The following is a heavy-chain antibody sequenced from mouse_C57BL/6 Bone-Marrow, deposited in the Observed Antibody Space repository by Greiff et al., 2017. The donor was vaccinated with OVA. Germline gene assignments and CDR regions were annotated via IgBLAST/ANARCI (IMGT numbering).Heavy chain of an antibody. CDR3: ARRGTTVVASYYYAMDY. V-gene: IGHV2-2*01. CDR2: IWSGGST. D-gene: IGHD1-1*01. Sequence: QVQLQQSGPGLVQPSQSLSITCPVSGFSLTSYGVHWVRQSPGKGLEWLGVIWSGGSTDYNAAFISRLSISKDKSKSQVFFKMNSLQADDPAIYYCARRGTTVVASYYYAMDYWGQGTSVTVSS. CDR1: GFSLTSYG. J-gene: IGHJ4*01.